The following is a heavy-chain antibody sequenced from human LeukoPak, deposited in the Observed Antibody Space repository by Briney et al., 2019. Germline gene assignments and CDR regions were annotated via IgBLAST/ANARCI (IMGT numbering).Heavy chain of an antibody. D-gene: IGHD2-21*01. CDR3: ARARWGSGWYFDL. V-gene: IGHV1-8*01. CDR2: MNSNSGNT. CDR1: GFTFTSYD. Sequence: ASVKVSCKASGFTFTSYDIDWVRQATGQGLEWMGWMNSNSGNTGYAQKFQDRVTMTRDTSIGTAYMELSSLTSEDTAVYYCARARWGSGWYFDLWGRGTLVTVSS. J-gene: IGHJ2*01.